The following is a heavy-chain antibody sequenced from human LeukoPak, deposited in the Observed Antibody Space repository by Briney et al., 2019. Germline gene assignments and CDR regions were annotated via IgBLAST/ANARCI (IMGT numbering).Heavy chain of an antibody. CDR1: EFTFSTYS. CDR3: ARGENNYGYYYFDY. D-gene: IGHD5-18*01. J-gene: IGHJ4*02. V-gene: IGHV3-21*01. CDR2: ISSSSSYI. Sequence: PGGSLRLPCAASEFTFSTYSMNWVRQAPGKGLEWVSSISSSSSYIYYADSVKGRFTISKDNAKNSLYLQMNSPRAEDTAVYYCARGENNYGYYYFDYWGQGTLVTVSS.